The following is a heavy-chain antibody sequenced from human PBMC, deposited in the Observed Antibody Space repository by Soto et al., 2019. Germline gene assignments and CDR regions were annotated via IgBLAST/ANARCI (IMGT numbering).Heavy chain of an antibody. CDR2: ISGSGGST. CDR3: ARRAADGFLDDY. CDR1: GFTFSSYA. D-gene: IGHD6-13*01. V-gene: IGHV3-23*01. J-gene: IGHJ4*02. Sequence: GGSLRLSCAASGFTFSSYAMSWVRQAPGKGLEWVSSISGSGGSTYYADSVKGQFTISRDNSNNTLYLEMNSLSADDTAVYYCARRAADGFLDDYWGQGTLVTVAS.